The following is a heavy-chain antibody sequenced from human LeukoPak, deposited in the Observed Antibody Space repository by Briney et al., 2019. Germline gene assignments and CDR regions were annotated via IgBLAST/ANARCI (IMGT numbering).Heavy chain of an antibody. CDR2: IRSSSSYI. Sequence: GGSLTLSCAASGFTFSSYSMNWVRQAPADGLELVSSIRSSSSYISYADPVMRRFTISRDNTNNTQFSQMNSLMTDETAVYYCAREEYSSGSPGSNYFDYWGQGTLVTVSS. V-gene: IGHV3-21*01. D-gene: IGHD6-19*01. CDR3: AREEYSSGSPGSNYFDY. CDR1: GFTFSSYS. J-gene: IGHJ4*02.